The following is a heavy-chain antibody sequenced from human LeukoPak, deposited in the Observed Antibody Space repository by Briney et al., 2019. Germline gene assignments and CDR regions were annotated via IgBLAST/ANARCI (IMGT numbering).Heavy chain of an antibody. CDR3: ARVGTIFGVTSRYWFDP. D-gene: IGHD3-3*01. Sequence: ASVKASCKASGYTFTSYAMHWVRQAPGQRLEWMGWLNAGNGNTKYSQKFQGRVTITRDTSASTAYMELSSLRSEDTAVYYCARVGTIFGVTSRYWFDPWGQGTLVTVSS. CDR1: GYTFTSYA. CDR2: LNAGNGNT. J-gene: IGHJ5*02. V-gene: IGHV1-3*01.